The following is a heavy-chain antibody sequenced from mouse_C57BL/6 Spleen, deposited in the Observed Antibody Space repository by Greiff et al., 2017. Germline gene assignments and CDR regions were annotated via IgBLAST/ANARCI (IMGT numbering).Heavy chain of an antibody. CDR3: ARHNCDYYYAMDR. V-gene: IGHV2-6-1*01. CDR1: GFSLTRYG. Sequence: VQLQESGPGLVAPSQSLSITCTVSGFSLTRYGVHWVRQPPGKGLVWLVVIWSDGSTTYNSALTSRLSISKNNSKSQFFLKMSSLQTDDTAMYYCARHNCDYYYAMDRWGQGTSVTVAS. CDR2: IWSDGST. J-gene: IGHJ4*01. D-gene: IGHD4-1*01.